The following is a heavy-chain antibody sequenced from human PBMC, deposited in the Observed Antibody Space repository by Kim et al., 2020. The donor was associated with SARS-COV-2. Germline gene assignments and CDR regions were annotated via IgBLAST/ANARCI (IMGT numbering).Heavy chain of an antibody. CDR3: ARDRDGLIVY. V-gene: IGHV4-39*07. D-gene: IGHD3-10*01. J-gene: IGHJ4*02. Sequence: SETLSLTCTVSGGSISSSSYYWGWIRQPPGKGLEWIGSIYYSGSTYYNPSLKSRVTISVDTSKNQFSLKLSSVTAADTAVYYCARDRDGLIVYWGQGTLVTVSS. CDR2: IYYSGST. CDR1: GGSISSSSYY.